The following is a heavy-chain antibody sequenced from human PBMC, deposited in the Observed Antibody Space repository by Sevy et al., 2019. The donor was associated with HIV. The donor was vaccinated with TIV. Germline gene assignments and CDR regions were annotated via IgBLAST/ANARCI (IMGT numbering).Heavy chain of an antibody. CDR1: GFTFSSYG. Sequence: GGSLRLSCAASGFTFSSYGMHWVRQAPGKGLEWVAVISYDGNYKYYADSVKGRFTISRDNSNNILYLQMSSLRVEDTALYFCARVAVEYCTNDCYHRFDHWGLGTLVTVSS. V-gene: IGHV3-30*19. D-gene: IGHD2-8*01. CDR3: ARVAVEYCTNDCYHRFDH. J-gene: IGHJ4*02. CDR2: ISYDGNYK.